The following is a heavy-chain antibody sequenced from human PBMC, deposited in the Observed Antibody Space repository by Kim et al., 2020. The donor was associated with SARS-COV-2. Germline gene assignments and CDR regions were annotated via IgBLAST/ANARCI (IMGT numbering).Heavy chain of an antibody. CDR2: IKGDGSVT. V-gene: IGHV3-7*03. Sequence: GGSLRLSCAASGFSISTFWMSWVRQAPGKGPEWVANIKGDGSVTRYVDSVKGRFTISRDNAKNSLYVQMDSLRVEDTAVYYCLRDYHGIWGPGTMVTVS. CDR3: LRDYHGI. D-gene: IGHD3-16*02. CDR1: GFSISTFW. J-gene: IGHJ3*01.